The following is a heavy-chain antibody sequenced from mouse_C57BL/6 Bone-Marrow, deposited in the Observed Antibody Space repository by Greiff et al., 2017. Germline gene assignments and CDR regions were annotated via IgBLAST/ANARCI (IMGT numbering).Heavy chain of an antibody. CDR1: GYSITSGYY. Sequence: EVQLQQSGPGLVKPSQSLSLTCSVTGYSITSGYYWNWIRQFPGNKLEWMGYISYDGSNNYNPTLKNRISNTRDTSKNQFFLKLNSVTTEDTATYYCAMSTYGKVACWGQGTLVTVSA. V-gene: IGHV3-6*01. J-gene: IGHJ3*01. CDR2: ISYDGSN. CDR3: AMSTYGKVAC. D-gene: IGHD2-1*01.